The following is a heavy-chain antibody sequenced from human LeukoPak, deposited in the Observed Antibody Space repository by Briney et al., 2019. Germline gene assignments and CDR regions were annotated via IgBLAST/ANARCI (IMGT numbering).Heavy chain of an antibody. Sequence: PSETLSLTCAVYGGSFSGYYWSWIRQPPGKGLEWIGEINHSGSTNYNPSLKSRVTISVDTSKNQFSLKLSSVTAADTAVYYCAIGIMIVVVITRVNWFDPWGQGTLVTVYS. CDR2: INHSGST. D-gene: IGHD3-22*01. CDR3: AIGIMIVVVITRVNWFDP. CDR1: GGSFSGYY. J-gene: IGHJ5*02. V-gene: IGHV4-34*01.